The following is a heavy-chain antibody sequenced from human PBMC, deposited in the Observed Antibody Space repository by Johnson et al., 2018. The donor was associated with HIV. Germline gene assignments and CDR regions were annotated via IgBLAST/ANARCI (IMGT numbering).Heavy chain of an antibody. V-gene: IGHV3-66*01. J-gene: IGHJ3*02. CDR2: IFSVGDV. D-gene: IGHD3-10*01. CDR3: ACPDYERYYGAFDI. CDR1: GITVGTNY. Sequence: VQLVESGGGLVQPGGSLRLSCAASGITVGTNYMSWVRQAPGKGLEWVSVIFSVGDVYYADSVKGRFTISRDNSKNMVYLQLNSLRAEDTAGYYCACPDYERYYGAFDIWGQGTMVTVSS.